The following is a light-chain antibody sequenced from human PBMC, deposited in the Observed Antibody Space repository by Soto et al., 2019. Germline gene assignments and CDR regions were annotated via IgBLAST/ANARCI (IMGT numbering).Light chain of an antibody. CDR1: QSVSSN. Sequence: EIVMTQSPATLSVSPGERATLSCRASQSVSSNLAWYQQKPGQVPRLLIYGASTRATAIPARFSGSGSGTEFTLTISSLQSEDFAVYYCLHYNNWPYTFGQGTKLEIK. CDR3: LHYNNWPYT. V-gene: IGKV3-15*01. CDR2: GAS. J-gene: IGKJ2*01.